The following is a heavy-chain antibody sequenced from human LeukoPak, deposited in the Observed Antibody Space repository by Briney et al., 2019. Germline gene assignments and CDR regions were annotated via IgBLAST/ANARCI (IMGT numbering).Heavy chain of an antibody. D-gene: IGHD2-21*02. CDR1: GFTVNSNY. CDR3: ARDALNCGGDCYSPHDAFDI. J-gene: IGHJ3*02. CDR2: IYSGGST. Sequence: GGSLRLSCAASGFTVNSNYMSWVRQAPGKGLEWVSVIYSGGSTYYADSVKGRFTISRDNSKNTLYLQMNSLRAEDTAVYYCARDALNCGGDCYSPHDAFDIWGQGTMVTVSS. V-gene: IGHV3-53*01.